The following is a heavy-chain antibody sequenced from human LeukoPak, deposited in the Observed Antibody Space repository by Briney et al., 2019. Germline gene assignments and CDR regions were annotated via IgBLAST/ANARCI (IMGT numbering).Heavy chain of an antibody. J-gene: IGHJ4*02. CDR2: IYPGDSDT. Sequence: GESLKISCEGSGYSFTSYWIGWVRQMPGKGLEWMGIIYPGDSDTRYSPSFQGQVTISADRSISTAYLQWSSPKASDTAMYYCARLEQQLGLYYFDYWGQGTLVTVSS. D-gene: IGHD6-13*01. CDR1: GYSFTSYW. CDR3: ARLEQQLGLYYFDY. V-gene: IGHV5-51*01.